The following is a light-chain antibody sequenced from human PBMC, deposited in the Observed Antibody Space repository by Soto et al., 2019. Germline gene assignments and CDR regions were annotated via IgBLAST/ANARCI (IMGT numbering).Light chain of an antibody. J-gene: IGKJ4*01. CDR2: DAS. V-gene: IGKV1-33*01. CDR3: QQYNSMLS. CDR1: HDVSRN. Sequence: DIQMTQSPSSLSASEGARVTITCQSSHDVSRNLNWFQQKPGEAPQLLIYDASNLERGVPSRFSGSGSGTDFTLTSSSLQPEDVATYYCQQYNSMLSFGGGTEVEIK.